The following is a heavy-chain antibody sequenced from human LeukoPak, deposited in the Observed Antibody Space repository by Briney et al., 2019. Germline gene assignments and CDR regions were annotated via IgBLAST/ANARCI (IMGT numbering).Heavy chain of an antibody. V-gene: IGHV3-48*01. Sequence: GGSLRLSCEASGFTFTFYGMHWVRQSPGKGLEWISFIFSSTLVNYADSVKGRFTISRDNSKNTLYLQMNSLRAEDTAVYYCASPRSYYDSSGYYISWGQGTLVTVSS. CDR2: IFSSTLV. J-gene: IGHJ5*02. CDR1: GFTFTFYG. D-gene: IGHD3-22*01. CDR3: ASPRSYYDSSGYYIS.